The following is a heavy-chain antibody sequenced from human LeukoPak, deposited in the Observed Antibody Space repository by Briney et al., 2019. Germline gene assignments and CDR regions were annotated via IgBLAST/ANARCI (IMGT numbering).Heavy chain of an antibody. V-gene: IGHV4-30-2*01. CDR1: GGSISSGGYS. J-gene: IGHJ4*02. CDR3: ARVDTGRALLIDY. CDR2: IYHSGST. Sequence: SQTLSLTCAVSGGSISSGGYSWSWIRQPPGKGLEWIGYIYHSGSTYYNPSLKSRVAISVDRSKNQFSLKLSSVTAADTAVYYCARVDTGRALLIDYWGQGTLVTVSS. D-gene: IGHD3-10*01.